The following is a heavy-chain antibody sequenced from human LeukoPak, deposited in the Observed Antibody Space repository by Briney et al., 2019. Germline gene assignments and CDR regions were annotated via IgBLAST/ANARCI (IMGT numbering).Heavy chain of an antibody. CDR2: IYSGGST. J-gene: IGHJ6*02. Sequence: PGGSLRLSCAASGFTFSIYSMSWVRQAPGKGLEWVSVIYSGGSTYYADSVKGRFTISRDNSKNTLYLQMNSLRAEDTAVYYCARDAIGVAGMDVWGQGTTVTVSS. D-gene: IGHD2-21*01. CDR1: GFTFSIYS. V-gene: IGHV3-66*01. CDR3: ARDAIGVAGMDV.